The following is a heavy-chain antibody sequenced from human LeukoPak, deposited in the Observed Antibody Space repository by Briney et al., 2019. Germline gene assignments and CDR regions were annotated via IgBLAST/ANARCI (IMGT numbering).Heavy chain of an antibody. D-gene: IGHD5-18*01. Sequence: GGSLRLSRSASGFPFSIYGMNWVRQAPGKGLEWVSVSGGDGRTYYADSVRGRFTISRDDFKNTLYLQMNSLRAEDTAVYYCAKAQLGGYNYAPLDSWGQGTLVTVSS. V-gene: IGHV3-23*01. CDR1: GFPFSIYG. CDR3: AKAQLGGYNYAPLDS. J-gene: IGHJ4*02. CDR2: SGGDGRT.